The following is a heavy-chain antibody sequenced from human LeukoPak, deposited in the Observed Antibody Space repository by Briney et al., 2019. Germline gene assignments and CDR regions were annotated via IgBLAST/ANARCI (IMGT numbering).Heavy chain of an antibody. V-gene: IGHV1-2*02. J-gene: IGHJ4*02. Sequence: PGASVKVSCKASGYSLTEYYLHWVRQAPGQRLEWMGWINPNNGETKFAQKFQARVTLTRDTSISTAYMELSRLRSDDTAVYYCARSLAGSLAYWGQGTLVTVSS. CDR3: ARSLAGSLAY. CDR2: INPNNGET. CDR1: GYSLTEYY. D-gene: IGHD2-15*01.